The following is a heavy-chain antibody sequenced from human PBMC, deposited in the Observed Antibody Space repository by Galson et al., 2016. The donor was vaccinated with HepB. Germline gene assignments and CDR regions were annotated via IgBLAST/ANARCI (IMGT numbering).Heavy chain of an antibody. CDR2: ISDDGSNK. J-gene: IGHJ6*02. Sequence: SLRLSCAASGFTFSGYGMHWVRPAPGKGLEGVAMISDDGSNKYYADSVKGRFTISRDNYKKTLYLQMNRLRVEDTAVYYCAKDCYESSGLCAGGMDVWGQGTTVTVSS. CDR1: GFTFSGYG. V-gene: IGHV3-30*18. CDR3: AKDCYESSGLCAGGMDV. D-gene: IGHD3-22*01.